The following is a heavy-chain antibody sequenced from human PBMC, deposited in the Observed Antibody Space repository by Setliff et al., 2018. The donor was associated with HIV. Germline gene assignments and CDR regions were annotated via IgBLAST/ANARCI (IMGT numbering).Heavy chain of an antibody. V-gene: IGHV1-69*13. D-gene: IGHD1-1*01. CDR3: ARGVAVPHEIYFDF. J-gene: IGHJ4*02. Sequence: PSVKVSCKASGGTFSSHGVSWVRQAPGQGLEWMGGIIPMFGTSNYAQKFLGRVSITADESTSTAYMELSYLRSEDTAVYYCARGVAVPHEIYFDFWGQGTLVTVSS. CDR2: IIPMFGTS. CDR1: GGTFSSHG.